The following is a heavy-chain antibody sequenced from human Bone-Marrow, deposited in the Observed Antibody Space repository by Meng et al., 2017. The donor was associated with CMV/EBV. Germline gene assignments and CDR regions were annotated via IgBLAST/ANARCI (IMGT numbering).Heavy chain of an antibody. CDR2: ISHDGSTK. CDR1: EFMFSSFA. J-gene: IGHJ4*02. D-gene: IGHD6-13*01. CDR3: AKAYGNIAAGGTYYFDY. Sequence: GESLKISCAASEFMFSSFAMFWVRQAPGKGLEWVAVISHDGSTKYYADSVKGRFTISRDNSKKTVYLEMNGLRAEDTAVYYCAKAYGNIAAGGTYYFDYWGQGTLVTVSS. V-gene: IGHV3-30*04.